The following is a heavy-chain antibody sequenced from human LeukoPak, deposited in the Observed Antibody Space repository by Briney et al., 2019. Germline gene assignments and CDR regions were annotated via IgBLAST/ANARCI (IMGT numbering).Heavy chain of an antibody. CDR2: INHSGST. CDR1: GGSFSGYY. V-gene: IGHV4-34*01. Sequence: SETLSLTCAVYGGSFSGYYWSWIRQPPGKGLEWIGEINHSGSTNYNPSLKSRVTISVDTSKNQFSLKLSSVTAADTAVCYCASGGGSYFDYWGQGTLVTVSS. D-gene: IGHD3-16*01. CDR3: ASGGGSYFDY. J-gene: IGHJ4*02.